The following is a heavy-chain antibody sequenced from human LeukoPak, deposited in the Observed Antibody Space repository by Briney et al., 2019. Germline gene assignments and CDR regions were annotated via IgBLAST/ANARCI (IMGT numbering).Heavy chain of an antibody. Sequence: GGPLTLSCTPSGFPHRRFDTLWLRNLTEGALEGVSAIGIGDDTHYPDSVKGRFTISRENARNSLYLQMNTLRDGDTAVYYCLRGGIRVSGIDAFDIWGQGTMVTVSS. D-gene: IGHD5/OR15-5a*01. CDR1: GFPHRRFD. CDR3: LRGGIRVSGIDAFDI. J-gene: IGHJ3*02. CDR2: IGIGDDT. V-gene: IGHV3-13*01.